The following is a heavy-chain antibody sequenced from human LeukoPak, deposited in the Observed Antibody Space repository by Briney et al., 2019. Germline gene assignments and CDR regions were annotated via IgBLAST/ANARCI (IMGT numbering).Heavy chain of an antibody. CDR1: RFTLSSYW. V-gene: IGHV3-7*05. J-gene: IGHJ4*02. CDR3: ARDVGYDSSGSYPYYFDY. D-gene: IGHD3-22*01. CDR2: IKQDGGEK. Sequence: GGSLRLSCAAARFTLSSYWMTWVRQAPGKGLERVANIKQDGGEKHYVDSVQGRFTISRDNAKNSLYLQMNSLRAEDTAVYYCARDVGYDSSGSYPYYFDYWGLGTLVTVSS.